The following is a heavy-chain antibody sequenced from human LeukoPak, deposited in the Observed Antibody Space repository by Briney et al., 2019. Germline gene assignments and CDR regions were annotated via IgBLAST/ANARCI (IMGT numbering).Heavy chain of an antibody. CDR1: GGSISSRSYY. CDR2: FYYSGNT. Sequence: PSETLSLTCTGSGGSISSRSYYWGWIRQPPGKGLEWNGSFYYSGNTYYSPSLKGRVTISVDTSKNHFSLKVISVTAADTAVYYCARHFWSGEASWFDPWGQGTRVTVSS. CDR3: ARHFWSGEASWFDP. V-gene: IGHV4-39*01. J-gene: IGHJ5*02. D-gene: IGHD3-3*01.